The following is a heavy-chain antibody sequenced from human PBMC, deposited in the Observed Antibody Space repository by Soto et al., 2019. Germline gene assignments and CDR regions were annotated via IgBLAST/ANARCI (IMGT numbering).Heavy chain of an antibody. CDR3: AKSHRLCDDYNCGAFDI. D-gene: IGHD1-20*01. Sequence: ASVKVSCKASGYTFTSYYMHWVRQAPGQGLEWMGIINPSGGSTSYAQKFQGRVTMTRDTSTSTVYMELSSLRSEDTAVYYCAKSHRLCDDYNCGAFDIWGQGTMVT. CDR1: GYTFTSYY. CDR2: INPSGGST. J-gene: IGHJ3*02. V-gene: IGHV1-46*01.